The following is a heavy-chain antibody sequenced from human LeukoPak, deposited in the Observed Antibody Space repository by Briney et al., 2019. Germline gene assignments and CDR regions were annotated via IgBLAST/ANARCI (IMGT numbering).Heavy chain of an antibody. J-gene: IGHJ2*01. Sequence: GGSLRLSCAASEFTFDDYAMNWVRQAPGKGLEWVSSLSKSSEYVKYVDSVEGRFSMSREDARTSVYLQMHNLRAEDTAVYYCARNPVAGMSWYFDLWGRGTQVTVSS. D-gene: IGHD6-19*01. CDR1: EFTFDDYA. CDR2: LSKSSEYV. CDR3: ARNPVAGMSWYFDL. V-gene: IGHV3-21*01.